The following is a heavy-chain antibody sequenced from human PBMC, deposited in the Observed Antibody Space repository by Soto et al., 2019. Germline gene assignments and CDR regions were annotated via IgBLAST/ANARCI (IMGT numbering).Heavy chain of an antibody. CDR2: IYSSGGT. Sequence: QVQLQESGPGLVKPSQTLSLTCTVSGGSISSGDYYWSWIRQPPGKGLEWIGYIYSSGGTYFNPSLKSRVTISADTSKNQFSLKLSSVSAADTAVYYCVRDDGALAITHWGQGTLVTVSS. CDR3: VRDDGALAITH. V-gene: IGHV4-30-4*01. D-gene: IGHD3-22*01. J-gene: IGHJ4*02. CDR1: GGSISSGDYY.